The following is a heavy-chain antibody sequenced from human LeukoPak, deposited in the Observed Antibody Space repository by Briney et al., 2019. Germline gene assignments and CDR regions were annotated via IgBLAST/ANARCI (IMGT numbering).Heavy chain of an antibody. V-gene: IGHV4-4*02. CDR2: IYKSRNI. D-gene: IGHD5-18*01. J-gene: IGHJ4*02. Sequence: SGTLSLTCTVSGGSISSSNWWSWVRQPPGKGLEWIGEIYKSRNIDYNPSLESRVTISVDKSKNQLSLRLSSVTAADTAVYYCARGDTAMVGAFFDYWGQGTLVTVSS. CDR1: GGSISSSNW. CDR3: ARGDTAMVGAFFDY.